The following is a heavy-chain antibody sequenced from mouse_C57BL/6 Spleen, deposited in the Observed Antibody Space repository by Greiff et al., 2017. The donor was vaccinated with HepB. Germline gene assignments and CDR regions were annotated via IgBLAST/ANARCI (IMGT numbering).Heavy chain of an antibody. V-gene: IGHV6-6*01. D-gene: IGHD1-1*01. CDR2: IRNKANNHAT. Sequence: EVQLVESGGGLVQPGGSMKLSCAASGFTFSDAWMDWVRQSPEKGLEWVAEIRNKANNHATYYAESVKGRFTISRDDSKSSVYLQMNSLRAEDTGIYYCTRRGVLRFPFAYWGQGTLVTVSA. CDR3: TRRGVLRFPFAY. J-gene: IGHJ3*01. CDR1: GFTFSDAW.